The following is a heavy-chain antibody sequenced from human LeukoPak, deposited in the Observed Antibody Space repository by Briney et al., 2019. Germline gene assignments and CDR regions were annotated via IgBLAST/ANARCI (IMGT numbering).Heavy chain of an antibody. J-gene: IGHJ6*02. CDR2: ISYDGSNK. Sequence: GGSLRLSCAASGFTFSSYGMHWVRQAPGKGLEWVAVISYDGSNKYYADSVKGRFTISRDNSKNTLYLQMNSLRAEDTAVYYCAKDLPDYDILTGNLGHYYYYYGMDVWGQGTTVTVSS. CDR1: GFTFSSYG. CDR3: AKDLPDYDILTGNLGHYYYYYGMDV. V-gene: IGHV3-30*18. D-gene: IGHD3-9*01.